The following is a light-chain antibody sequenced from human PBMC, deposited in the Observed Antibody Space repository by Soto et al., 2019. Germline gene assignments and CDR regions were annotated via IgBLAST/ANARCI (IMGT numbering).Light chain of an antibody. CDR2: GAS. V-gene: IGKV3-15*01. J-gene: IGKJ1*01. Sequence: EIGMTQSPPTLSVSPGERATFPGRASQSVSSNLAWYQQKPGQAPRLLILGASTRATGIPARFSGSGSGTEFTLTISSLQSEDFAVYYCQQCNNWPLTFGQGTRVEIK. CDR3: QQCNNWPLT. CDR1: QSVSSN.